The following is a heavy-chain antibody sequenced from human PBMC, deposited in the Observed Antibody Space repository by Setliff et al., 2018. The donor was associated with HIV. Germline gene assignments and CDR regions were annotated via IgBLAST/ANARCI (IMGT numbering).Heavy chain of an antibody. V-gene: IGHV1-8*02. J-gene: IGHJ6*03. D-gene: IGHD2-15*01. CDR3: ARVVGVAPYYYMDV. Sequence: GASVKVSCKTSGDTFTSYDINWVRQAAGHGLEWMGWMTPYSGNTGYAQKFQGRVSMTRNTSISTAYMELSSLRADDTAVYYCARVVGVAPYYYMDVWGKGTTVTVSS. CDR2: MTPYSGNT. CDR1: GDTFTSYD.